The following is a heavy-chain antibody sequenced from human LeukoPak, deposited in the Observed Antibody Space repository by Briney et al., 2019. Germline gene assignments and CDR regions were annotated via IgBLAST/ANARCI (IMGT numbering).Heavy chain of an antibody. J-gene: IGHJ4*02. Sequence: SGGSLRLSCEGSGFNFNDAWMSWVRQAPGKGLEWVGRVRTTAEGETTDYAAPVRGRFIISRDDSKNMVFLQVNRLETEDTAIYYCTAGLGKTDDDSWGQGTLVTVSS. CDR3: TAGLGKTDDDS. D-gene: IGHD4-11*01. V-gene: IGHV3-15*01. CDR2: VRTTAEGETT. CDR1: GFNFNDAW.